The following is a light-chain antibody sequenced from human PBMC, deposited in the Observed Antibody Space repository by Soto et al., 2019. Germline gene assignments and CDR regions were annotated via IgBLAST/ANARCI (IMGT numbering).Light chain of an antibody. J-gene: IGLJ2*01. CDR1: SGYSNYK. CDR2: VGTGGIVG. CDR3: GADHGSGSSWGVV. V-gene: IGLV9-49*01. Sequence: QPVLTQPPSASASLGASVTLTCTLSSGYSNYKVDWYQQRPGKGPRFVMRVGTGGIVGSKGDGIPDRFSVLGSGLNRYLTIKNIQEEDESDYHCGADHGSGSSWGVVFGGGTKLTVL.